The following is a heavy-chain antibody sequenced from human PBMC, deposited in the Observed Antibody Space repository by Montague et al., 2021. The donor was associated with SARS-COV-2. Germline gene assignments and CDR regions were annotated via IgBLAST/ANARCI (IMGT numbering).Heavy chain of an antibody. J-gene: IGHJ5*02. CDR3: ALPLGGARFDP. V-gene: IGHV4-4*02. CDR1: GGSISSDNW. Sequence: SETLSLTCTVSGGSISSDNWWTWVRQPPGKGLEWIGDIFHSRTTNYNPSLKSRLTISVDKSKNQISLKLISVTAADTAMYYCALPLGGARFDPWGQGTLVTVSS. D-gene: IGHD3-16*01. CDR2: IFHSRTT.